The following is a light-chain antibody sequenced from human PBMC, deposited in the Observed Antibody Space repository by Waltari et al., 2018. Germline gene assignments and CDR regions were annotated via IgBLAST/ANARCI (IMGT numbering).Light chain of an antibody. V-gene: IGKV3-11*01. CDR1: QDVNEY. CDR3: QQRYA. CDR2: DAS. Sequence: EIVLTQSPATLSLSPGQRAALSCRASQDVNEYIAWYQQKPGQPPRLLIYDASKRATGIPDRCSGSGSGTDFTLTISTLEPEDFGVYYCQQRYAFGGGTKVEI. J-gene: IGKJ4*01.